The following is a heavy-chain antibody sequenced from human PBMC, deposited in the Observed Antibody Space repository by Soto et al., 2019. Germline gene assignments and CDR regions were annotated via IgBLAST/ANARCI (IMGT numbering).Heavy chain of an antibody. CDR1: GGTISSGGYY. J-gene: IGHJ4*02. CDR2: IYYSGST. Sequence: SETLSLTCTVSGGTISSGGYYWSWIRQHPGKGLEWIGYIYYSGSTYYNPSLKSRVTISVDTSKNQFSLKLSSVTAADTAVYYCASSIVGATTPSQNFDYWGQGTLVTVSS. V-gene: IGHV4-31*03. CDR3: ASSIVGATTPSQNFDY. D-gene: IGHD1-26*01.